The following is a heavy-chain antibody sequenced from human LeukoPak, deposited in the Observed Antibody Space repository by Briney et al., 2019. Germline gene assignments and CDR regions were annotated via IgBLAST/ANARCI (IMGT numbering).Heavy chain of an antibody. CDR1: GFTVSSNY. V-gene: IGHV3-53*01. CDR2: IYSGGST. CDR3: ARERIKGATVTVDY. D-gene: IGHD4-17*01. Sequence: PGGSLRLSCAASGFTVSSNYMSWVRQAPGKGLEWVSVIYSGGSTYYADSVKGRFTISRDNSKNTLYLQMNSLRAEDTAVYYCARERIKGATVTVDYWGQGTLVTVSS. J-gene: IGHJ4*02.